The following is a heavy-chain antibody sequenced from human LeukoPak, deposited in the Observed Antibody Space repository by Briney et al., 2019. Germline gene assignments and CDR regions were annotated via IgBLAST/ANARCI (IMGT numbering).Heavy chain of an antibody. D-gene: IGHD3-10*01. CDR2: IYYSGST. CDR3: ARESGFGEPFDY. V-gene: IGHV4-30-4*01. CDR1: GGSMNNYY. J-gene: IGHJ4*02. Sequence: SETLSLTCTVSGGSMNNYYWSWIRQPPGKGLEWIGYIYYSGSTYYNPSLKSRVTISVDTSKNQFSLKLSSVTAADTAVYYCARESGFGEPFDYWGQGTLVTVSS.